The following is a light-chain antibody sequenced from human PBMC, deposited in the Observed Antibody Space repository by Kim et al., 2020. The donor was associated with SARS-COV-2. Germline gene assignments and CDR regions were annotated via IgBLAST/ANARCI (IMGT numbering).Light chain of an antibody. CDR2: DAA. J-gene: IGKJ1*01. CDR1: RSITSN. CDR3: QQRSNWPWT. V-gene: IGKV3-11*01. Sequence: VSPGERAPLSCRASRSITSNLAWYQQKPGQAPRLLIYDAAYRATGIPDRFSGSGSGTDFTLTISSLEPEDFAVYYCQQRSNWPWTFGQGTKVDIK.